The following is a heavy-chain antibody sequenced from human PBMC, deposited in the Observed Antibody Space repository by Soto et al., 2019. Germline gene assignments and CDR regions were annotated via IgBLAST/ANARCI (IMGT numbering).Heavy chain of an antibody. V-gene: IGHV4-31*01. CDR3: ARVWLGGYCSGGSCYREFDY. CDR1: GGSISSGGYY. D-gene: IGHD2-15*01. J-gene: IGHJ4*02. CDR2: IYYSGST. Sequence: QVQLQESGPGLVKPSQTLSLTCTVSGGSISSGGYYWSWIRQHPGKGLEWIGYIYYSGSTYYNPSLKGIVTISIDTSKNQFALKLSSVTAADTAVYYCARVWLGGYCSGGSCYREFDYWGQGTLVTVSS.